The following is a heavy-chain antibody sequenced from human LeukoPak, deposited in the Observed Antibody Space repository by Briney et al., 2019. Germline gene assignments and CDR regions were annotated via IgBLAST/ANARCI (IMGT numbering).Heavy chain of an antibody. D-gene: IGHD3-22*01. Sequence: SETLSLTCAVYGASFSGYYWSWIRQPPGKGLERIGEINHSGSTNYNPSLKSRVTISVDTSKNQFSLKLSSVTAADTAVYYCASSPFYDSGGFADLWGQGTLVTVSS. CDR1: GASFSGYY. J-gene: IGHJ4*02. CDR2: INHSGST. V-gene: IGHV4-34*01. CDR3: ASSPFYDSGGFADL.